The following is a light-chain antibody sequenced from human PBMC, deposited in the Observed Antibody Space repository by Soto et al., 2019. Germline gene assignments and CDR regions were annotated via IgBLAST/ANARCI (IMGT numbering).Light chain of an antibody. J-gene: IGKJ4*01. CDR3: QRYDSAPLT. Sequence: DIQMTRSPSSLSASVGDRVTITCRASQSISSYLNWYQQKPGKAPKLLIYAASSLQSGVPSRFSGSGSGTDFTLTISSLQPVDVATYYCQRYDSAPLTFGGGTKVDIK. V-gene: IGKV1-39*01. CDR1: QSISSY. CDR2: AAS.